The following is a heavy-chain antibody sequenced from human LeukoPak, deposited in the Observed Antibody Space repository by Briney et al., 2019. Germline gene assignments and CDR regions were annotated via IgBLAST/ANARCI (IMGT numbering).Heavy chain of an antibody. CDR3: ARDSANYHFAF. J-gene: IGHJ4*02. CDR2: IYGGGAT. Sequence: RSGGSLRLSCAASGFTVSSNHMSWIRQAPGRGLEWVSVIYGGGATYYADSVKGRFTISRDTSKNIVSLQMNDLSADDTAMYYCARDSANYHFAFWGQGTLVTVSS. V-gene: IGHV3-66*01. D-gene: IGHD4/OR15-4a*01. CDR1: GFTVSSNH.